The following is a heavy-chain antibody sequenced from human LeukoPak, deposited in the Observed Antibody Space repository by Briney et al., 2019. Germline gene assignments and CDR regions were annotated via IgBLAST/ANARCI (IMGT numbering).Heavy chain of an antibody. CDR3: ITEKYCSGGSCYGY. D-gene: IGHD2-15*01. V-gene: IGHV3-15*01. Sequence: PGGSLRLSCATSGFTFNSAWMTWVRQAPGKGLEWVARIKSKNAGGTTDYAAPVKGRFTISRDDSKNMQFLQMNSLKTEDTAVYYCITEKYCSGGSCYGYWGQGTLVTVSS. CDR1: GFTFNSAW. J-gene: IGHJ4*02. CDR2: IKSKNAGGTT.